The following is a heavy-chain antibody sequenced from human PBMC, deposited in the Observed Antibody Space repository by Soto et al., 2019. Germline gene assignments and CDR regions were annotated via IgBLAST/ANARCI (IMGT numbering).Heavy chain of an antibody. CDR1: GGSISSGGYY. CDR3: ARGLRIAAAAWFDP. J-gene: IGHJ5*02. Sequence: QVQLQESGPGLVKPSQTLSLTCTVSGGSISSGGYYWSWIRQHPGKGLEWIGYIFYSGSTYYIPSLQSRFTISLDPSKNPFSLRLSSVTAADTAVYYCARGLRIAAAAWFDPWGRGTLVTVSS. V-gene: IGHV4-31*03. D-gene: IGHD6-13*01. CDR2: IFYSGST.